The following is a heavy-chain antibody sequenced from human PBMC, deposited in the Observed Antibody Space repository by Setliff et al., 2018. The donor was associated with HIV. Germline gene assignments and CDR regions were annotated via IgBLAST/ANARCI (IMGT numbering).Heavy chain of an antibody. CDR3: TRSSRGYCSGGSCYGFDP. J-gene: IGHJ5*02. V-gene: IGHV4-34*01. CDR1: GGSFSGYY. Sequence: SETLSLTCAVYGGSFSGYYWSWIRQPPGKGLEWIGEINHSGNTNYNPSLKSRVTISVDTSKNQFSLNLSSVTAADTAMYYCTRSSRGYCSGGSCYGFDPWGQGNLVTVSS. D-gene: IGHD2-15*01. CDR2: INHSGNT.